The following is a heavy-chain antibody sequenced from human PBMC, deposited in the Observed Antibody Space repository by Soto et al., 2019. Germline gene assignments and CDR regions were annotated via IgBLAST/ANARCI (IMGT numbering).Heavy chain of an antibody. CDR1: GFTFSSYS. V-gene: IGHV3-48*01. Sequence: GSLRLSCAASGFTFSSYSMNWVRQAPGKGLEWVSYISSSSSTIYYADYVKGRFTISRDNAKNSLYLQMNSLRAEDTAVYYCARDSGYSYGPLDYWGQGTLVTVSS. D-gene: IGHD5-18*01. J-gene: IGHJ4*02. CDR3: ARDSGYSYGPLDY. CDR2: ISSSSSTI.